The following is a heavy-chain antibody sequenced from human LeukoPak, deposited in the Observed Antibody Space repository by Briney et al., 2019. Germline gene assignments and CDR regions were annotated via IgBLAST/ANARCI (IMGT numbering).Heavy chain of an antibody. D-gene: IGHD2-15*01. Sequence: GGSLRLSCAASGVTVSDAWMSWVRQAPGKGLEWVSSISSSSSYIYYADSVKGRFTISRDSSKNTLYLQMNSLRAEDTAVYHCAKSYCSGGSCYSGEYYYYMDVWGKGTTVTVSS. CDR3: AKSYCSGGSCYSGEYYYYMDV. J-gene: IGHJ6*03. CDR1: GVTVSDAW. CDR2: ISSSSSYI. V-gene: IGHV3-21*04.